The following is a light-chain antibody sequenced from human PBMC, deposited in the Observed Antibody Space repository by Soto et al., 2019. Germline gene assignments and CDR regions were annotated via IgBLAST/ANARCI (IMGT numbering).Light chain of an antibody. Sequence: QSALTQPASVSGSPGQSITISCTGGSSDVGGYNYVSWYQQHPGKAPQLMIYEVSNRPSGVSNRFSGSKSGNTASLTISGLQAEDEADYYCSSYTSSISWVFGGGTKVTVL. CDR1: SSDVGGYNY. J-gene: IGLJ3*02. V-gene: IGLV2-14*03. CDR2: EVS. CDR3: SSYTSSISWV.